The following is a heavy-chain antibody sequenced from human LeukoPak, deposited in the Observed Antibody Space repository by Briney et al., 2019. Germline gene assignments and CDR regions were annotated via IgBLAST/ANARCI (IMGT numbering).Heavy chain of an antibody. D-gene: IGHD5-12*01. V-gene: IGHV3-9*01. CDR1: GFTFDDYV. Sequence: GGSLRLSCAASGFTFDDYVMHWVRQAPGKGLEWVSGISWNSGDLGYADSVKGRFTISRDNAKNSLYLQMNSLRAEDTALYYCAKDRDIGYGLDVWGQGTTVTVSS. CDR2: ISWNSGDL. CDR3: AKDRDIGYGLDV. J-gene: IGHJ6*02.